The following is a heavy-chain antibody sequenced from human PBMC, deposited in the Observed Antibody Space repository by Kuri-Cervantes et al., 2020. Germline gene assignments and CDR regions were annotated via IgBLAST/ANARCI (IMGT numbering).Heavy chain of an antibody. CDR2: IKQDGSEK. J-gene: IGHJ6*03. V-gene: IGHV3-7*01. CDR1: GFTLSSYW. Sequence: GGSLRLSCAASGFTLSSYWMSWVRQAPGKGLEWVANIKQDGSEKYYVDSVKGRFTISRDNAKNSLYLQMNSLRAEDTAVYYCARRALSSFYYYYMDVWGKGTTVTVSS. CDR3: ARRALSSFYYYYMDV. D-gene: IGHD2-2*01.